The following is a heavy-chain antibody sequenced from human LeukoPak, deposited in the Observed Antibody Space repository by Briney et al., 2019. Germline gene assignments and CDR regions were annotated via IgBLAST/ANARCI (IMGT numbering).Heavy chain of an antibody. J-gene: IGHJ5*02. Sequence: SETLSLTCTVSGGSISSHYWSWIRQPPGKGLEWIGYIYYSGSTNYNPSLKSRVTISVDTSKNQFSLKLSSVTAADTAVYYCARLALHMGWFDPWGQGTLVTVSS. D-gene: IGHD3-3*02. CDR3: ARLALHMGWFDP. CDR2: IYYSGST. CDR1: GGSISSHY. V-gene: IGHV4-59*11.